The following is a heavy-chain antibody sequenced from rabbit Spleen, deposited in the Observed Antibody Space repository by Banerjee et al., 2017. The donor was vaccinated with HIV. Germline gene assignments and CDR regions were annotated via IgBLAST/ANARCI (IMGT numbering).Heavy chain of an antibody. CDR2: IYSGNSGYT. D-gene: IGHD7-1*01. V-gene: IGHV1S45*01. CDR1: GFSLSYNNV. J-gene: IGHJ6*01. CDR3: ARDTGTSFSSYGMDL. Sequence: QQQLVESGGGLVKPGASLTLTCTASGFSLSYNNVMCWVRQAPGKGLEWIGCIYSGNSGYTYYATWATGRFTISKTSSTTVTLQMTSLTVADTATYFCARDTGTSFSSYGMDLWGQGTLVTVS.